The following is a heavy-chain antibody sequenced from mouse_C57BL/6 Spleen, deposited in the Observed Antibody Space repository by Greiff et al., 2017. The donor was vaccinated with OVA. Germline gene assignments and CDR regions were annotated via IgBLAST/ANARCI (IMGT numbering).Heavy chain of an antibody. V-gene: IGHV7-3*01. J-gene: IGHJ3*01. CDR2: IRNKANGYTT. Sequence: EVQRVESGGGLVQPGGSLSLSCAASGFTFTDYYMSWVRQPPGKALEWLGFIRNKANGYTTEYSASVKGRFTISRDNSQSILYLQMNALRAEDGATYYCARYLEYYSRFAYWGQGTLVTVSS. CDR1: GFTFTDYY. CDR3: ARYLEYYSRFAY. D-gene: IGHD1-1*01.